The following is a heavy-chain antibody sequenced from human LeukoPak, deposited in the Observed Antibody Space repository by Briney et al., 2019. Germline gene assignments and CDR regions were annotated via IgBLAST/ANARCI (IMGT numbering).Heavy chain of an antibody. CDR3: AKPISGGLAVTADWFDP. D-gene: IGHD6-19*01. CDR1: GFAFTFHA. V-gene: IGHV3-23*01. CDR2: INANSGTT. Sequence: GGSLRLSCAASGFAFTFHAMSWLRQPPGKGLGWVSTINANSGTTSYAASVRGRFTISRDNSKNTLYLQVNSLRADDTAVYYCAKPISGGLAVTADWFDPWGQGTLVVVSS. J-gene: IGHJ5*01.